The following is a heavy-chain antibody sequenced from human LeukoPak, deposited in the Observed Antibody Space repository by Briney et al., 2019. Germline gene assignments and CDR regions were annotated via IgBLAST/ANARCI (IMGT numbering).Heavy chain of an antibody. CDR2: IYYSGST. D-gene: IGHD3-9*01. Sequence: SETLSLTCTVSGGSISSYYWSWIRQPPGKGLEWIGYIYYSGSTNYNPSLKSRVTISVDTSKNQFSLKLSSVTAVDTAVYYCARMYYDILTGYYVYFDYWGQGTLVTVSS. J-gene: IGHJ4*02. V-gene: IGHV4-59*01. CDR1: GGSISSYY. CDR3: ARMYYDILTGYYVYFDY.